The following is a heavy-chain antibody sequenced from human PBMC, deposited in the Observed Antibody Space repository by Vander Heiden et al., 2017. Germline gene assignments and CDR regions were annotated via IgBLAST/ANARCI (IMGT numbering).Heavy chain of an antibody. J-gene: IGHJ6*02. V-gene: IGHV3-21*01. CDR2: ISSSSSYI. CDR1: GFTFSSYS. Sequence: EVQLVESGGGLVKPGGSLSLSCAASGFTFSSYSMHWVRQAPGKGLEWVSSISSSSSYIYYADSVKGRFTISRDNAKNSLYLQMNSLRAEDTAVYYCARDGDIVVVPAADYYYYYGMDVWGQGTTVTVSS. CDR3: ARDGDIVVVPAADYYYYYGMDV. D-gene: IGHD2-2*01.